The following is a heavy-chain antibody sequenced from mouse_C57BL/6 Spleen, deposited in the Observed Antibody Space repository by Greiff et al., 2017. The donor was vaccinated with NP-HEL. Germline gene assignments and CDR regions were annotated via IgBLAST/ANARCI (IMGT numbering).Heavy chain of an antibody. CDR1: GYTFTDYN. CDR2: INPNNGGT. Sequence: EVQGVESGPELVKPGASVKMSCKASGYTFTDYNMHWVKQSHGKSLEWIGYINPNNGGTSYNQKFKGKATLTVNKSSSTAYMELRSLTSEDSAVYYCARRNYEGAMDYWGQGTSVTVSS. D-gene: IGHD1-1*01. J-gene: IGHJ4*01. V-gene: IGHV1-22*01. CDR3: ARRNYEGAMDY.